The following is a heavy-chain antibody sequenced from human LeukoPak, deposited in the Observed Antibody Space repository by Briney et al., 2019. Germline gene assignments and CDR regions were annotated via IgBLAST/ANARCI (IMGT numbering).Heavy chain of an antibody. D-gene: IGHD5-18*01. J-gene: IGHJ3*02. CDR3: ARERGDTAAPDAFDI. CDR2: IYYSGTT. CDR1: GGSISSYY. Sequence: PSETLSLTCTISGGSISSYYWSWIRQSPGKGLEWLGYIYYSGTTNYSPSLKRRVTISLDTSKNHFSLKLRSLTAADTAIYYCARERGDTAAPDAFDIWGQGTLVTVSP. V-gene: IGHV4-59*01.